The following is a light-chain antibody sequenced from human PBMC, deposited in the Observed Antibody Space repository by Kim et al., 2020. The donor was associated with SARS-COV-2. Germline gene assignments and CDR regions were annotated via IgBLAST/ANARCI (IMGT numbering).Light chain of an antibody. J-gene: IGLJ2*01. V-gene: IGLV3-21*04. CDR3: QVWDSRVV. CDR2: YDS. Sequence: SYELTQPPSVSVAPGKTARITCGGNNIGSKSVHRYQQKPGQAPVLVIYYDSDRPSGIPERFSGSNSGNTAPLTISGVDAGDEADFYCQVWDSRVVFGGGT. CDR1: NIGSKS.